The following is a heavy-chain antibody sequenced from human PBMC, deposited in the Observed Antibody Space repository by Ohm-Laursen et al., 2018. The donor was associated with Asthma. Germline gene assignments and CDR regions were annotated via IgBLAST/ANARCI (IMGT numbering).Heavy chain of an antibody. D-gene: IGHD4-23*01. CDR3: AKDIRGTGGNSGMDV. Sequence: GSLRLSCAASGFTFSSYAMSWVRQAPGKGLEWVPAISGSGGSTYYADSVKGRFTISRDNAKNSLYLQMNSLRAEDTALYYCAKDIRGTGGNSGMDVWGQGTTVTVSS. V-gene: IGHV3-23*01. CDR1: GFTFSSYA. J-gene: IGHJ6*02. CDR2: ISGSGGST.